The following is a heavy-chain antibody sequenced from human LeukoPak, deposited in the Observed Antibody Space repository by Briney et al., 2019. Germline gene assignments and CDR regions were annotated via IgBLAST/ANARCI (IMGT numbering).Heavy chain of an antibody. CDR2: ISGSGGST. J-gene: IGHJ4*02. CDR3: ARDPRIQLWTHIDY. V-gene: IGHV3-23*01. CDR1: GFTFSSYA. Sequence: GGSLRLSCAASGFTFSSYAMSWVRQAPGKGLEWVSAISGSGGSTYYADSVKGRFTISRDNSKNTLYLQMNSLRAEDTAVYYCARDPRIQLWTHIDYWGQGTLVTVSS. D-gene: IGHD5-18*01.